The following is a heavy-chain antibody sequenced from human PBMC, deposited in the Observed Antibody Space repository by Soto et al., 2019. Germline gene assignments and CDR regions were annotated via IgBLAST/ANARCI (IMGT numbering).Heavy chain of an antibody. CDR3: ARDERGYNYVSDYGLDV. Sequence: QVQLVQSGAELKKPGSSVKVSCEASGGTFNSHTIIAWVRQAPGQGPEWMGRIIPTLDIVDYAQKFQDRVMITADRPTKTAFMELRSLVSEDTAVYYCARDERGYNYVSDYGLDVWGQGTMVTVS. CDR2: IIPTLDIV. V-gene: IGHV1-69*08. J-gene: IGHJ6*02. CDR1: GGTFNSHT. D-gene: IGHD5-18*01.